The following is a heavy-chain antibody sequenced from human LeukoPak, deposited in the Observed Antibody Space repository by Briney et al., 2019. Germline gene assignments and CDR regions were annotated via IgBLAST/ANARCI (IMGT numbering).Heavy chain of an antibody. CDR1: GFTFSYYY. J-gene: IGHJ6*02. CDR3: ARQDSGSSPNYYYHGMDV. V-gene: IGHV3-11*01. Sequence: GGSLRLSCAASGFTFSYYYMTWIRQAPGKGLEWVSYISRSGDSMYYADSVKGRFTISRDNAKNSLYLQMNSLRVEDTAVYYCARQDSGSSPNYYYHGMDVWGQGTTVTVSS. D-gene: IGHD1-26*01. CDR2: ISRSGDSM.